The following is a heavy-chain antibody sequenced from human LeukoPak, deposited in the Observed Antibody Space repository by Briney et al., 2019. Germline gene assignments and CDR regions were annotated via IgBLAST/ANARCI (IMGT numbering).Heavy chain of an antibody. CDR1: GFTFSSYS. Sequence: PGGSLRLSCAASGFTFSSYSMNWVRQAPGKGLEWVSSISSSSSYIYYADSVKGRFTISRDNAKNSLYLQMNSLRAEDTAVYYCARDYWILNDAFDIWGQGTMVTVSS. V-gene: IGHV3-21*01. D-gene: IGHD5-18*01. J-gene: IGHJ3*02. CDR2: ISSSSSYI. CDR3: ARDYWILNDAFDI.